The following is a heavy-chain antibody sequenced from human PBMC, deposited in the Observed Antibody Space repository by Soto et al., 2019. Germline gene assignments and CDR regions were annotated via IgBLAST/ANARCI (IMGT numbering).Heavy chain of an antibody. CDR1: STSIDSSSYY. CDR2: IYYSGST. V-gene: IGHV4-39*01. D-gene: IGHD5-12*01. J-gene: IGHJ6*02. CDR3: ARQTSGGLYYYYYYGMDV. Sequence: SDTLSLTCPFLSTSIDSSSYYWASIGQPPGKGLEWIGSIYYSGSTYYNPSLKSRVTISVDTSKNQFSLKLSSVTAADTAVYYCARQTSGGLYYYYYYGMDVWGQGTTVT.